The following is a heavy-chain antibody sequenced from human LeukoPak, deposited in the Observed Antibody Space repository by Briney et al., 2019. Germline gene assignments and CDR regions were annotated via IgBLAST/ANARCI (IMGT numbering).Heavy chain of an antibody. CDR1: GFTFRSYE. CDR3: ARERPRIAVARYYFDY. D-gene: IGHD6-19*01. J-gene: IGHJ4*02. Sequence: GGSLRLSRAASGFTFRSYEMNSVRQAPGRGLERVSYISSSGSTIYYADSVKGRITISRDNAKNSLYLQMNSLRAEDTAVYYCARERPRIAVARYYFDYWGQGTLVTVSS. CDR2: ISSSGSTI. V-gene: IGHV3-48*03.